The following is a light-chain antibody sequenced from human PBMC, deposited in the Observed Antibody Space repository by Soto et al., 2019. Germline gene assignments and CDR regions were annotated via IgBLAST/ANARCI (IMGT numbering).Light chain of an antibody. V-gene: IGLV1-44*01. Sequence: QSVLTQPPSASGTPGQRVTISCCGSTSNIGSNTVNWYQQLPGTAPKLLIYSNNQRPSGVPDRFSVSKSGTSASLAISGLQSEDEADYYCAAWDDSLNGWVFGGGTKVTVL. CDR2: SNN. J-gene: IGLJ3*02. CDR3: AAWDDSLNGWV. CDR1: TSNIGSNT.